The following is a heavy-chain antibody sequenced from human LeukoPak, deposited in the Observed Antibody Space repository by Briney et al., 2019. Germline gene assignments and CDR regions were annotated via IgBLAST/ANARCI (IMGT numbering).Heavy chain of an antibody. CDR2: IYYSGST. V-gene: IGHV4-59*08. CDR1: GGSIRSYY. Sequence: SETLSLTCTVSGGSIRSYYWSWIRQPPGKGLEGIGYIYYSGSTNYNPSLKSRVTISVDTSKNQFSLKLSSVTAADTAVYYCAVGYSSGWYGYWGQGTLVTVSS. D-gene: IGHD6-19*01. CDR3: AVGYSSGWYGY. J-gene: IGHJ4*02.